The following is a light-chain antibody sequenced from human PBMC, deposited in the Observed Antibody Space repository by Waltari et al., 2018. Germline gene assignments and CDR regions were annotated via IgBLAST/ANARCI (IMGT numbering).Light chain of an antibody. J-gene: IGKJ1*01. Sequence: EIVMTQSPDTLSVSPGERATLSCRASQNVNSNLAWYQQKPGQAPRLLIYGSSTRATGIPARFSGSGSGTEFTLTISSLQSEDFAVYYCQQYNNWPRTFGQGAKVEIK. V-gene: IGKV3-15*01. CDR1: QNVNSN. CDR3: QQYNNWPRT. CDR2: GSS.